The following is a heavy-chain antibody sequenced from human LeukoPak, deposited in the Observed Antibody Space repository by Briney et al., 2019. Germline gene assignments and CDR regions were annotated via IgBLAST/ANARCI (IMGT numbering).Heavy chain of an antibody. J-gene: IGHJ4*02. CDR2: INPSGGST. Sequence: ASVKVSCKASGGTFSSYAISWVRQAPGQGLEWMGIINPSGGSTSYAQKFQGRVTMTRDTSTSTVYMELSSLRSEDTAVYYCARGGGRYWGQGTLVTVSS. V-gene: IGHV1-46*01. CDR1: GGTFSSYA. D-gene: IGHD2-15*01. CDR3: ARGGGRY.